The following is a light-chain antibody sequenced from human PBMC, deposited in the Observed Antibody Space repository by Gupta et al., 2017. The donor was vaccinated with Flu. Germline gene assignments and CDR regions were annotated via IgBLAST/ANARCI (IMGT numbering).Light chain of an antibody. CDR2: QDS. Sequence: YELTQPPSVFVSPGQTASITCSGDKLGDKYACWYQQKPSQVPVLVIYQDSKRPSGIPERFSGSNSGNKATLTISGTQAMEEADYYCQAWDSSSYVFGTGTKVTVL. CDR3: QAWDSSSYV. J-gene: IGLJ1*01. CDR1: KLGDKY. V-gene: IGLV3-1*01.